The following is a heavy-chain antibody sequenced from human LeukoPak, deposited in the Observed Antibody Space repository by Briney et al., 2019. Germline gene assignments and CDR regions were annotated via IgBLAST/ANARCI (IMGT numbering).Heavy chain of an antibody. CDR1: GDSVSSYTAN. J-gene: IGHJ4*02. CDR3: ARVSRGHDRTGEPTFYFDY. CDR2: TYYRSKWYH. D-gene: IGHD7-27*01. Sequence: SQTLSLTCAISGDSVSSYTANWNWIRQSPSRGLEWLGRTYYRSKWYHDYAVSVKSRITINPDTSKNQFSLQLNSVTPEDTAVFYYARVSRGHDRTGEPTFYFDYWGQGALVTVSS. V-gene: IGHV6-1*01.